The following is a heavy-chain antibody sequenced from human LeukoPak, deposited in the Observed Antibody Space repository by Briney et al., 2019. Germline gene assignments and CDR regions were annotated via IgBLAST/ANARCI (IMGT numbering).Heavy chain of an antibody. CDR3: AADMTTDAFDI. D-gene: IGHD4-11*01. J-gene: IGHJ3*02. CDR1: GGSFSGYY. CDR2: INHSGST. Sequence: PSETLSLTCAVYGGSFSGYYWSWIRQPPGKGLEWIGEINHSGSTNYNPSLKSRVTISVDTSKNQFSLKLSSVTAADTAVYYCAADMTTDAFDIWGQGTMVTVSS. V-gene: IGHV4-34*01.